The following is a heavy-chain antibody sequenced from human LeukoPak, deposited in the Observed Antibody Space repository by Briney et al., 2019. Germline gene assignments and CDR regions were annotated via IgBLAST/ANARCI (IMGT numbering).Heavy chain of an antibody. CDR1: GYTFTGYY. CDR3: ARDRGRLQTSDY. J-gene: IGHJ4*02. D-gene: IGHD4-11*01. V-gene: IGHV1-46*01. CDR2: INPSGGST. Sequence: ASVKVSCKASGYTFTGYYMHWVRQAPGQGLEWMGIINPSGGSTSYAQKFQGRVTMTRDMSTSTVYMELSSLRSEDAAVYYCARDRGRLQTSDYWGQGTLVTVSS.